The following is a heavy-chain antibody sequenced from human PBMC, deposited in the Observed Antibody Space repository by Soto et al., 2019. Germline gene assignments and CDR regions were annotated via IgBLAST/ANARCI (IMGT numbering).Heavy chain of an antibody. CDR2: VSAYDGAT. CDR3: ARDRAGLLEF. V-gene: IGHV1-18*01. D-gene: IGHD3-10*01. Sequence: QVQLVQSATEVVKPGASVRVSCKASGYVFTGWGISWVRQVPGQGLEWVGWVSAYDGATRSSEKLQGRISGTRDKSTSTVYMDLTNLRSDDAAVYYCARDRAGLLEFWGQGTLVTVSS. CDR1: GYVFTGWG. J-gene: IGHJ4*02.